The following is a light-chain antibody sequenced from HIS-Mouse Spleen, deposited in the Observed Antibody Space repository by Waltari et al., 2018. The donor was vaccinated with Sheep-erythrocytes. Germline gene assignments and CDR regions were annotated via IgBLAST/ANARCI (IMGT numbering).Light chain of an antibody. Sequence: AIRMTQSPSSLSASTGDRVTITCRASQGISSYLAWYQQKPGKAPKLLIYAASSLQSGVPSRFSGSGSGTDVTLTIGCLQSEDFATYYCQQYYSYPYTFGHGTKLEIK. V-gene: IGKV1-8*01. CDR1: QGISSY. CDR2: AAS. J-gene: IGKJ2*01. CDR3: QQYYSYPYT.